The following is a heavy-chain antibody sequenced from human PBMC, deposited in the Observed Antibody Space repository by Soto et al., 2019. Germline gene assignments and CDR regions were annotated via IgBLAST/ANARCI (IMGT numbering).Heavy chain of an antibody. CDR2: IYWDDDK. Sequence: QITLKESGPTLVKPTQTLTLTCTFSGFSLSTSGVGVGWIRQPPGKALEWLALIYWDDDKRYSPSLKGRLTLTKDTSKNQVVLTMTNMDPVDTATYYCAHKRGYYDFWSGYAPWGQGTLVTVSS. D-gene: IGHD3-3*01. CDR1: GFSLSTSGVG. J-gene: IGHJ5*02. CDR3: AHKRGYYDFWSGYAP. V-gene: IGHV2-5*02.